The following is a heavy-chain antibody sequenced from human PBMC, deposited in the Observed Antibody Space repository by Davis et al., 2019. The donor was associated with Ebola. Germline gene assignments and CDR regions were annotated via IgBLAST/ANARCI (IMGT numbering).Heavy chain of an antibody. V-gene: IGHV3-23*01. J-gene: IGHJ4*02. Sequence: GESLKISCAASGFIFSSYVMSWVRQAPGKGLEWVSTLGTSADTYYADSVKGRFTISRDNARNSLYLQMNSLRDEDTAVYYCARGWDYFDYWGQGTLVTVSS. CDR2: LGTSADT. CDR1: GFIFSSYV. CDR3: ARGWDYFDY. D-gene: IGHD1-26*01.